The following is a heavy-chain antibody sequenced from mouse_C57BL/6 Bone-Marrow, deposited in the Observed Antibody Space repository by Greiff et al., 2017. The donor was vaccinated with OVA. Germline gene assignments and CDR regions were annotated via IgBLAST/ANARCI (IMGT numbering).Heavy chain of an antibody. V-gene: IGHV2-9-1*01. Sequence: VHLVESGPGLVAPSQSLSITCTVSGFSLTSYAISWVRQPPGKGLEWLGVIWTGGGTNYNSALKSRLSISKDNSKSQVFLKMNSLQTDDTARYYCARNGNYYGSSYYWYFDVWGTGTTVTVSS. J-gene: IGHJ1*03. CDR1: GFSLTSYA. D-gene: IGHD1-1*01. CDR3: ARNGNYYGSSYYWYFDV. CDR2: IWTGGGT.